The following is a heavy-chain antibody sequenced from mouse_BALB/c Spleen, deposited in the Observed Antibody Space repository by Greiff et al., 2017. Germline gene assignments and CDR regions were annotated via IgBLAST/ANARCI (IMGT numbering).Heavy chain of an antibody. D-gene: IGHD2-3*01. CDR1: GYTFTSYY. CDR2: INPSNGGT. V-gene: IGHV1S81*02. CDR3: TRSEDGFAWFAY. Sequence: VKLQESGAELVKPGASVKLSCKASGYTFTSYYMYWVKQRPGQGLEWIGEINPSNGGTNFNEKFKSKATLTVDKSSSTAYMQLSSLTSEDSAVYYCTRSEDGFAWFAYWGQGTLVTVSA. J-gene: IGHJ3*01.